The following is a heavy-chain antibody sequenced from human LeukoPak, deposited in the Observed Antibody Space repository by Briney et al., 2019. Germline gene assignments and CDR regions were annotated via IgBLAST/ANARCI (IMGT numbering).Heavy chain of an antibody. D-gene: IGHD3-22*01. CDR3: ARGGGYYYDSSGYYAY. Sequence: GASVKVSCKASGGTFSSYAISWVRQAPGQGLEWMGGIIPIFGTANYAQKFQGRVTMTRDTSISTAYMELSRLRSDDTAVYYCARGGGYYYDSSGYYAYWGQGTLVTVSS. J-gene: IGHJ4*02. CDR1: GGTFSSYA. CDR2: IIPIFGTA. V-gene: IGHV1-69*05.